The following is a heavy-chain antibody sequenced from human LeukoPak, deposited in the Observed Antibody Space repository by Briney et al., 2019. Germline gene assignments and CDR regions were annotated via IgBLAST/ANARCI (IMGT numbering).Heavy chain of an antibody. CDR2: IYSGGST. J-gene: IGHJ1*01. CDR1: GFTVSSNY. D-gene: IGHD6-19*01. Sequence: GGSLRLSCAASGFTVSSNYMSWVRQAPGKGLEWVSVIYSGGSTYYADSVKGRFTISRDNSKNTLYLQMNSLRAEDTAVYYCAKAKIAVAAKGGYFQHWGQGTLVTVSS. CDR3: AKAKIAVAAKGGYFQH. V-gene: IGHV3-53*01.